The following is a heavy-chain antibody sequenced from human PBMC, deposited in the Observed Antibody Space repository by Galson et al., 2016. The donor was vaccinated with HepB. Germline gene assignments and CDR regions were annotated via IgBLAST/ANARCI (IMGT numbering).Heavy chain of an antibody. CDR3: ARRPPGSNTWYYFDS. CDR2: IYPGDSDT. CDR1: GYSFTGYW. J-gene: IGHJ4*02. Sequence: QSGAEVKKPGESLKISCKASGYSFTGYWIGWVRQMPGKGLEWMGMIYPGDSDTRYNPSFEGQVTISADTSIDTAHLQWSSLKASDSAMYYCARRPPGSNTWYYFDSWGQGTLVTVSS. D-gene: IGHD6-13*01. V-gene: IGHV5-51*01.